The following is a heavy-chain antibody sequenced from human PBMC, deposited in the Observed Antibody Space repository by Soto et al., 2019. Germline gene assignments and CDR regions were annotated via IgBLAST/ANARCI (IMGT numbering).Heavy chain of an antibody. CDR3: ARRVGYSYGFDYYYYGMDV. CDR2: IIPIFATA. J-gene: IGHJ6*01. Sequence: SVKVSCKASGGTFSSYAISWVRQAPGQGLEWMGGIIPIFATANYAQKFQGRVTITADKSTSTAYMELSSLRSEDTAVYYCARRVGYSYGFDYYYYGMDVWGQGTTVTVSS. D-gene: IGHD5-18*01. V-gene: IGHV1-69*06. CDR1: GGTFSSYA.